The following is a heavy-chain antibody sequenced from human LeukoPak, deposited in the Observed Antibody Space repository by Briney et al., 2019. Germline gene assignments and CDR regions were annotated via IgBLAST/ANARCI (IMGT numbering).Heavy chain of an antibody. CDR2: IKPNSGGT. J-gene: IGHJ4*02. CDR3: ARDGPIQYSSGPYYFDY. Sequence: GASVKVSCKASGYTFTGYYMHWVRQAPGQGLEWMGWIKPNSGGTNYAQKFQGRVTMTRDTSISTAYMELSRLRSDDTAVYYCARDGPIQYSSGPYYFDYWGQGTLVTVSS. CDR1: GYTFTGYY. D-gene: IGHD6-19*01. V-gene: IGHV1-2*02.